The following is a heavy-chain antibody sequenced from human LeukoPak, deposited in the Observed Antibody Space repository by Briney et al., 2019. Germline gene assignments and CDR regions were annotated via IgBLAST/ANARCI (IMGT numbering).Heavy chain of an antibody. D-gene: IGHD6-13*01. J-gene: IGHJ5*02. Sequence: KPSETLSLTCTVSGGSISSYYWSWIRQPPGKGLEWIGYIYYSGSTNYNPSLKSRVTISVDTSKNQFSLKLSSVTAADTAVYYCARGRAAAGTVRFDPWGQGTLVTVSS. CDR2: IYYSGST. CDR3: ARGRAAAGTVRFDP. CDR1: GGSISSYY. V-gene: IGHV4-59*01.